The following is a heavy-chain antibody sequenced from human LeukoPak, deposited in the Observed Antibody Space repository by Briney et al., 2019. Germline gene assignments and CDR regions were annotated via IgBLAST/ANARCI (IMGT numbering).Heavy chain of an antibody. V-gene: IGHV4-4*07. D-gene: IGHD4-17*01. J-gene: IGHJ5*02. CDR1: GGSLSSYY. CDR2: IYTSGST. CDR3: ARVWGDYEMGDNWFDP. Sequence: PSETLSLTCTVSGGSLSSYYWSWIRQPAGKGLEWIGRIYTSGSTNYNPSLKSRVTMSVDTSKNQFSLKLSSVTAADTAVYYCARVWGDYEMGDNWFDPWGQRTLVTVSS.